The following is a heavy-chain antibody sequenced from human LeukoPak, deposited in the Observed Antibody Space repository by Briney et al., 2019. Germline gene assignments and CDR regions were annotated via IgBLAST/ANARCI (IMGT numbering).Heavy chain of an antibody. CDR3: AARIYAPGDVGWFDP. CDR1: GVTFSNYA. CDR2: TIPLFGVR. J-gene: IGHJ5*02. D-gene: IGHD2/OR15-2a*01. Sequence: GPSVKVSCKASGVTFSNYAFSWVRHAPGQGLEWMAETIPLFGVRKYAEKFQGRVTITPDATTNTVFLDLTSLRSEDTAVYYCAARIYAPGDVGWFDPWGQGTLVTVSS. V-gene: IGHV1-69*01.